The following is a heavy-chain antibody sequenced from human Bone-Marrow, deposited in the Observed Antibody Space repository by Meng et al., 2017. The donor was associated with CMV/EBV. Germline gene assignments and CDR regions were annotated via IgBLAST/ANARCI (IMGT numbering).Heavy chain of an antibody. D-gene: IGHD2-2*01. Sequence: ASVKVSCKASGYTFTSYDINWVRQASGQGLEWMGWISAYNGNTNYAQKLQGRVTMTTDTSTSTAYMELRSLRSDDTAVYYCARCGLEVVPAYNWFDPWGQGTLVTVSS. CDR3: ARCGLEVVPAYNWFDP. V-gene: IGHV1-18*01. J-gene: IGHJ5*02. CDR1: GYTFTSYD. CDR2: ISAYNGNT.